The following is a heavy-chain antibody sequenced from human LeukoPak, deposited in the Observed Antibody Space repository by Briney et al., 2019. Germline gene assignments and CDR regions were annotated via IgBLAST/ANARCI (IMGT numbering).Heavy chain of an antibody. Sequence: SETLSLTCTVSGGSISSYYWTWIRQPAGKGLEWIGRIHPSGTTNHNPSLKSRVIMSLDMSNNQFSLKVRSVTAADTAVYYCARDVWGSTAFYFDYWGQGTLVTVSS. CDR1: GGSISSYY. CDR2: IHPSGTT. CDR3: ARDVWGSTAFYFDY. D-gene: IGHD4-17*01. J-gene: IGHJ4*02. V-gene: IGHV4-4*07.